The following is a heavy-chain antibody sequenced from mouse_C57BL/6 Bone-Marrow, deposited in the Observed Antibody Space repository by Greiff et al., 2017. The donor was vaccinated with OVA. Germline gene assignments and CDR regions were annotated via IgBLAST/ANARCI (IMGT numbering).Heavy chain of an antibody. V-gene: IGHV5-4*01. CDR1: GFTFSSYA. CDR3: ARGYSNYYAMDY. D-gene: IGHD2-5*01. J-gene: IGHJ4*01. Sequence: VQLKESGGGLVKPGGSLKLSCAASGFTFSSYAMSWVRQTPDKRLEWVATISDGGSYTYYPDNVKGRFTISRDNAKNNLYLQMSHLKSEDTAMYYCARGYSNYYAMDYWGQGTSVTVSS. CDR2: ISDGGSYT.